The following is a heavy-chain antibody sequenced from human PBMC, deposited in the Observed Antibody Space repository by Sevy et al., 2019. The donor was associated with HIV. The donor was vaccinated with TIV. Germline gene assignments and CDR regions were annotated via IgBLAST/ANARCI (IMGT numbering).Heavy chain of an antibody. D-gene: IGHD6-13*01. CDR3: ATHAGIAAAGRVFDY. J-gene: IGHJ4*02. V-gene: IGHV3-72*01. Sequence: GGSLRLSCAASGFTFSDHYMEWVRQAPGKGLEWVGRDRNKADSYTTEYAASVKGRFTISRDDSKNSLYLLTNSLKTEDTAVYYCATHAGIAAAGRVFDYWGQGTLVTVSS. CDR2: DRNKADSYTT. CDR1: GFTFSDHY.